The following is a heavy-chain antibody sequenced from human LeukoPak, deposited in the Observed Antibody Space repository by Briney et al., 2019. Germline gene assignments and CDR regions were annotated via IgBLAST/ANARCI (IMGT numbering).Heavy chain of an antibody. CDR1: VGSFSGYS. J-gene: IGHJ4*02. Sequence: SETLSLTCAVYVGSFSGYSWTWIRQPPGGGLEWLGEINHSGRVDYNPSLTSRGTISVDTSKNQFSLRLNSVTAADTAVYYCARAGDGYDDSNGYYDYWGQGTLVTVSS. CDR2: INHSGRV. D-gene: IGHD3-22*01. V-gene: IGHV4-34*01. CDR3: ARAGDGYDDSNGYYDY.